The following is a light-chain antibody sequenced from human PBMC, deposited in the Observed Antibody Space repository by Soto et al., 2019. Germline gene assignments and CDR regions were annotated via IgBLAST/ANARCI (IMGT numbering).Light chain of an antibody. J-gene: IGKJ2*01. CDR1: QSVSSSY. V-gene: IGKV3-20*01. Sequence: EIVLTQSPGTLSLSTGERATLSCRASQSVSSSYLAWYQQKPGQAPRLLIYGASSRATGIPDRFSGSGSGTAFTLTISRLEPEDFAVYYCQQYDSSPVTFGQGTKLQIK. CDR2: GAS. CDR3: QQYDSSPVT.